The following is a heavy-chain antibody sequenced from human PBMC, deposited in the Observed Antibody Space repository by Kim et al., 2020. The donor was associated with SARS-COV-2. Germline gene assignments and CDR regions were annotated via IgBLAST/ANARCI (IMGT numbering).Heavy chain of an antibody. D-gene: IGHD3-10*01. V-gene: IGHV1-18*01. CDR2: ISAYNGNT. CDR3: ARVWVSYYYGSGSSRAFDI. CDR1: GYTFTSYG. Sequence: ASVKVSCKASGYTFTSYGISWVRQAPGQGLEWMGWISAYNGNTNYAQKLQGRVTMTTDTSTSTAYMELRSLRSDDTAVYYCARVWVSYYYGSGSSRAFDIWGQGTMVTVSS. J-gene: IGHJ3*02.